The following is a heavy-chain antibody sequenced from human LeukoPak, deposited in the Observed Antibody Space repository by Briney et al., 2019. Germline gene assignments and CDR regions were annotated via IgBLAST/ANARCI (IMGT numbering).Heavy chain of an antibody. CDR2: ILNSGTTT. Sequence: PGGSLRLSCAASGFTFSSYEMNWVRQAPGKGLEWVSYILNSGTTTYYADPVKGRFTISRDNAKNSLYLQMNSLRAEDTGVYYCARDPPDYWGQGILVTVSS. J-gene: IGHJ4*02. CDR3: ARDPPDY. CDR1: GFTFSSYE. V-gene: IGHV3-48*03.